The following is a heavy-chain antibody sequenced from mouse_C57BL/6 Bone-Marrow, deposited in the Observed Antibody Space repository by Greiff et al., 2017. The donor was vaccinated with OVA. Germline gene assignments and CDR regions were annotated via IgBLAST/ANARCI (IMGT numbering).Heavy chain of an antibody. V-gene: IGHV3-5*01. CDR3: ARIYYGNWKYFDV. CDR1: GISITTGNYR. J-gene: IGHJ1*03. D-gene: IGHD2-1*01. CDR2: IYYSGTI. Sequence: VQLQQSGPGLVKPSQTVFLTCTVTGISITTGNYRWSWIRQFPGNKLEWIGYIYYSGTITYNPSLTSRTTITRDTPKNQFFLEMNSLTAEDTATYYCARIYYGNWKYFDVWGTGTTVTVSS.